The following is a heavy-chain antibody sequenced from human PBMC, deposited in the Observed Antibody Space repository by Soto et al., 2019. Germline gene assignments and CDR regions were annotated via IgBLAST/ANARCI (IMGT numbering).Heavy chain of an antibody. CDR1: GFTLSSYG. V-gene: IGHV3-33*01. D-gene: IGHD3-3*02. J-gene: IGHJ4*02. Sequence: GGSLRLSCAASGFTLSSYGMHWVRQAPCKWLEWVAVIWYDGSNKYYADSVKGRFTIYRDNAKNSLFLQMNSLRVEDTAFYYCARSPFLECNWAQGTLVTVSS. CDR3: ARSPFLECN. CDR2: IWYDGSNK.